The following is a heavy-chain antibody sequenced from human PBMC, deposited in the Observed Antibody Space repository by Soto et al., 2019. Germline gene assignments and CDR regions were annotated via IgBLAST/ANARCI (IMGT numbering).Heavy chain of an antibody. CDR3: ARCHNWNYSYDY. J-gene: IGHJ4*02. D-gene: IGHD1-1*01. CDR1: GGSISSGGYY. Sequence: QVQLQESGPGLVKPSQTLSLTCTVSGGSISSGGYYWSWIRQHPGKGLEWIGYIYYSGSTYYNPSLKSRVTISVDTSKNQFSLKLSSATAADTAVYYCARCHNWNYSYDYWGQGTLVTVSS. V-gene: IGHV4-31*03. CDR2: IYYSGST.